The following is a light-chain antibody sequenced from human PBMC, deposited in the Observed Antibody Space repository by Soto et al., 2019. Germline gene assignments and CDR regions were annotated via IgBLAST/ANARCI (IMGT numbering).Light chain of an antibody. CDR1: QSISSY. Sequence: DIQLTKYNSFLSASVRDRVPLPCLASQSISSYLAWYQQKPGKAPNLLIYAASTLQSGVPSRFSGSGSGTEFTLTITSLQPEDFATYYCQQLNNYPFTFGQGTRLEIK. V-gene: IGKV1-9*01. CDR2: AAS. J-gene: IGKJ5*01. CDR3: QQLNNYPFT.